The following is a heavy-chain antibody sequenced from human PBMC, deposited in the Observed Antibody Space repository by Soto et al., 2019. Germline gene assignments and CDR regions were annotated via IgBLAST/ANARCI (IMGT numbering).Heavy chain of an antibody. CDR1: GYTFTSYG. CDR3: ARASHSTYSSSWYGDAFDI. D-gene: IGHD6-13*01. CDR2: ISAYNGNT. Sequence: QVQLVQSGAEVKKPGASVKVSCKASGYTFTSYGISWVRQAPGQGLEWMGWISAYNGNTNYVQKLQGRVTMTTDTSTSTAYIELRSLKSDDTAVYYCARASHSTYSSSWYGDAFDIWGQGTMVTVSS. V-gene: IGHV1-18*01. J-gene: IGHJ3*02.